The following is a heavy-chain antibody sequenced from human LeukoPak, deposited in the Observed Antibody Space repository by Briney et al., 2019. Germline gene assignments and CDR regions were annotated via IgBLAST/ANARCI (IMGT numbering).Heavy chain of an antibody. J-gene: IGHJ4*02. CDR2: LYYSGST. V-gene: IGHV4-39*01. Sequence: PSETLSLTCTVSGGSISSSSYYWGWIRQPPGKGLEWIGSLYYSGSTYYTPSLKSRVTISVDTSKNQFSLKLSSVTAADTAVYYCARGAGWLPLVWGQGTLVTVSS. D-gene: IGHD5-24*01. CDR1: GGSISSSSYY. CDR3: ARGAGWLPLV.